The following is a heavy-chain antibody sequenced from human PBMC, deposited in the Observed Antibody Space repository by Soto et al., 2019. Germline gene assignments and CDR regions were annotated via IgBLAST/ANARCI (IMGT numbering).Heavy chain of an antibody. Sequence: ASVKVSCKASGYIFTDYYMHWVRQVPGQRLEWMGWINASNGNTNYSQKFQGRVTITRDTSASTAYMELSSLRSEDTAVYYCARDLGGWPDYWGQGTLVTVSS. CDR3: ARDLGGWPDY. D-gene: IGHD2-15*01. CDR2: INASNGNT. V-gene: IGHV1-3*01. CDR1: GYIFTDYY. J-gene: IGHJ4*02.